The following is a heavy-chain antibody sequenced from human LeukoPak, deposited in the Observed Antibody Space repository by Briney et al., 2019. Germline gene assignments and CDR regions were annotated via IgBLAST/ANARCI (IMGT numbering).Heavy chain of an antibody. CDR3: ARVTGSRIFGGGMDV. CDR1: GFIFSSSG. V-gene: IGHV3-33*01. J-gene: IGHJ6*02. CDR2: IWYDGSKR. D-gene: IGHD3-3*02. Sequence: GGSLRLSCAASGFIFSSSGMHWVRQAPGKGLEWVALIWYDGSKRYYVDSVKGRFTISRDNSKNTLFLQMNSLRAEDTAVYYCARVTGSRIFGGGMDVWGQGTTVTVSS.